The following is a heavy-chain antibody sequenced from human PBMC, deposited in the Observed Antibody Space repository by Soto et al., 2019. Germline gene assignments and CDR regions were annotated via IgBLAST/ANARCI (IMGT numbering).Heavy chain of an antibody. CDR1: GFTFSSYW. Sequence: PVGSLRLSCAASGFTFSSYWMSWVRQAPGKGLEWVANIKQDGSEKYYVDSVKGRFTISRDNAKNSLYLQMNSLRAEDTAVYYCARIDFWSGYNNWFDPWGQGTLVTVSS. J-gene: IGHJ5*02. V-gene: IGHV3-7*03. CDR3: ARIDFWSGYNNWFDP. CDR2: IKQDGSEK. D-gene: IGHD3-3*01.